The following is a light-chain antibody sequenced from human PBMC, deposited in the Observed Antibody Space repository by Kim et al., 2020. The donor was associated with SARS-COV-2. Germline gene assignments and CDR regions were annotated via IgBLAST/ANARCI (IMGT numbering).Light chain of an antibody. CDR2: AAS. Sequence: DIQMTQSPSAMSASVGDRVTITCRASQGISSYLAWFQQKPGQVPKRLIYAASSLQSGVPSRFSGSGSGTEFTLTISSLQPEDFATYYCQQYNSYWTFGQGTKVDIK. CDR3: QQYNSYWT. J-gene: IGKJ1*01. CDR1: QGISSY. V-gene: IGKV1-17*03.